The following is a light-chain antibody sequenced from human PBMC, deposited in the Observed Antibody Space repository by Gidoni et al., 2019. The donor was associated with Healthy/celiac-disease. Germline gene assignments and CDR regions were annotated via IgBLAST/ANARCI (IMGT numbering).Light chain of an antibody. J-gene: IGKJ1*01. CDR1: QSVSSRS. V-gene: IGKV3-20*01. CDR2: GAT. CDR3: QQYGSSPWT. Sequence: EIVFTQSPGTLPFSPGERATLSCRASQSVSSRSLAWYQQKPGQAHRLLIDGATSRAAGIPGRISSSGSGADFTLTSSRLEPEDFTVYYCQQYGSSPWTFGQGTKVEIK.